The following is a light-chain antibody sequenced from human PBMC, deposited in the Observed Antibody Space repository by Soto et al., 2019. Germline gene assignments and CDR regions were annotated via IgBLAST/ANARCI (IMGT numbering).Light chain of an antibody. CDR3: QTWGAGIHVV. Sequence: QPVLTQSPSASASLGASVKLTCTLSSGHRNYAIAWHQQRPEKGPRYLMKVNSDGSHSKGDGIPDRFSGSTSGAERHLTISSLQSEDEADYYCQTWGAGIHVVFGGGTKVTVL. CDR2: VNSDGSH. V-gene: IGLV4-69*01. J-gene: IGLJ2*01. CDR1: SGHRNYA.